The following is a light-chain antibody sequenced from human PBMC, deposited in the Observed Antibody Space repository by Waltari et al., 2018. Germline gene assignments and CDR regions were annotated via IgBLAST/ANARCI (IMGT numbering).Light chain of an antibody. V-gene: IGLV3-21*04. Sequence: SYVLTQPPSVSVAPGKTARITCEGNNIGSKRVPWYQQKPGQAPVLVIRFDSDRPSGIPERLSGSNSGNTATLTISRVETGDEADYYCQVWDFISGHPDVVFGGGTKLTVL. CDR2: FDS. CDR3: QVWDFISGHPDVV. J-gene: IGLJ2*01. CDR1: NIGSKR.